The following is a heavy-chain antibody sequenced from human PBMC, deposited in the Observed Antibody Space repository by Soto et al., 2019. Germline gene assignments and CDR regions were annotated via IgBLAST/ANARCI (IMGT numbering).Heavy chain of an antibody. Sequence: GGSLRLSCAASGFTFSSYAMSWVRQAPGKGLEWVSAISGSGGSTYYADSVKGRFTISRDNSKNTLYLQMNSLRAEDTAVYYCAKGSRLWFGEFRIGDYYYYMDVWGKGTTVTVSS. D-gene: IGHD3-10*01. V-gene: IGHV3-23*01. CDR1: GFTFSSYA. J-gene: IGHJ6*03. CDR3: AKGSRLWFGEFRIGDYYYYMDV. CDR2: ISGSGGST.